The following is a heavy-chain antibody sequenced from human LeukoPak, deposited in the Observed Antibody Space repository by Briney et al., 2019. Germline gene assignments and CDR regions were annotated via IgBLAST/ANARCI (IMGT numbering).Heavy chain of an antibody. V-gene: IGHV3-74*01. CDR1: GFTFSSYW. D-gene: IGHD6-19*01. CDR3: AVGIAVTGSVRGYMDV. J-gene: IGHJ6*03. CDR2: INTDGSST. Sequence: PGGSLRLSCAASGFTFSSYWMHWVRQAPGKGLVWVSRINTDGSSTNYADSVKGRFTISRDNAKNTLYLQMNSLRAEDTAVYYCAVGIAVTGSVRGYMDVWGKGTTVTVSS.